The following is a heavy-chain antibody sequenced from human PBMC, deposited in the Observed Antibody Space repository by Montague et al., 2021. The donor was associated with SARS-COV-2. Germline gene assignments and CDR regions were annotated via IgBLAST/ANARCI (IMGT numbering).Heavy chain of an antibody. CDR1: GGSFSGYF. V-gene: IGHV4-34*01. CDR3: ARERGRGVDYFDP. CDR2: INHGGTA. Sequence: SETLSLTCAVYGGSFSGYFWSWIRQTPGRGLEWIGEINHGGTADYNPSLKSRVTLSVDTSKAQFSLILTSVTAADTAAYYCARERGRGVDYFDPWGQGTLVTVSS. D-gene: IGHD4-11*01. J-gene: IGHJ5*02.